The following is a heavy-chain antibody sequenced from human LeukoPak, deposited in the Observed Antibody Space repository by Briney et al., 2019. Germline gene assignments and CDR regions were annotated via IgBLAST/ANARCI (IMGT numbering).Heavy chain of an antibody. CDR3: ARGVTTGLDWFDP. V-gene: IGHV4-59*01. J-gene: IGHJ5*02. Sequence: SETLSLTCTVSGGSISSYYWSLIRQPPRKGQEWIGCISYSGSSTYNPSLKSRVTISVDTSKNQFSLKVTSVTAADTAVYYCARGVTTGLDWFDPWGQGTLVTVSS. CDR1: GGSISSYY. D-gene: IGHD2-21*02. CDR2: ISYSGSS.